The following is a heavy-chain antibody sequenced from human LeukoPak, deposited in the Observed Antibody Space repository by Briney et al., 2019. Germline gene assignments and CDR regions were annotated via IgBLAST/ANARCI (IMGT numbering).Heavy chain of an antibody. Sequence: ASVKVSCKASGGTFSSYAISWVRQAPGQGLKRMGGIIPIFGTANYAQKFQGRVTITADESTSTAYMELSSLRSEDTAVYYCARERPDFWSGRGWYMDVWGKGTTVTVSS. D-gene: IGHD3-3*01. CDR2: IIPIFGTA. CDR3: ARERPDFWSGRGWYMDV. J-gene: IGHJ6*03. V-gene: IGHV1-69*01. CDR1: GGTFSSYA.